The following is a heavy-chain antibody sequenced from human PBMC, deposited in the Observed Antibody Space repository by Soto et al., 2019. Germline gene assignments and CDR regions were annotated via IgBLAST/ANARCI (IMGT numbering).Heavy chain of an antibody. CDR3: AKDREWTDGLCFDY. CDR1: GFTFTNYA. D-gene: IGHD3-3*01. J-gene: IGHJ4*02. CDR2: IGGGGRNT. Sequence: PGGSLRLSCTASGFTFTNYAITWVRQAPGKGLEWVSAIGGGGRNTYYADSVKGRFTISRDNSKNTLYLQMNSLSAEDTAVYYCAKDREWTDGLCFDYWGQGTLVTVSS. V-gene: IGHV3-23*01.